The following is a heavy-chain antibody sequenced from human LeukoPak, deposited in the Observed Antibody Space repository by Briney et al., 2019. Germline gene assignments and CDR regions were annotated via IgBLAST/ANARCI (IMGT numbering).Heavy chain of an antibody. CDR3: AAETTPFDY. D-gene: IGHD1-1*01. V-gene: IGHV4-39*07. Sequence: TSETLSHTCTVSGGSISTYYWAWIRQPPGKGLEWIATIHYSGSTFYNPSLESRVTISLDTSRNQFYLKVNSVSAADTAVYYCAAETTPFDYWGLGTLVTVSS. CDR1: GGSISTYY. J-gene: IGHJ4*02. CDR2: IHYSGST.